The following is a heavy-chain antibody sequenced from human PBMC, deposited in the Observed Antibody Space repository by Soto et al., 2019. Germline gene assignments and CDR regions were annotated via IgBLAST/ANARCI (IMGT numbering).Heavy chain of an antibody. V-gene: IGHV3-30-3*01. Sequence: QVQLVESGGGVVQPGRSLRLSCAASGFTFSSYAMHWVRQAPGKGLEWVAVISYDGSNKYYADSVKGRFTISRDNSKNTLYLQMNSLRAEDTAVYYCAREIWCYDFDYWGQGTLVTVSS. CDR1: GFTFSSYA. CDR2: ISYDGSNK. D-gene: IGHD2-8*01. J-gene: IGHJ4*02. CDR3: AREIWCYDFDY.